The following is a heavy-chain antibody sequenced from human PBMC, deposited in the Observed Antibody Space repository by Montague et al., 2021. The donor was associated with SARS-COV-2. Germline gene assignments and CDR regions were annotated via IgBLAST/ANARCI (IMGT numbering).Heavy chain of an antibody. CDR1: GGSIRTNY. Sequence: SETLSLTCSVSGGSIRTNYWSWIRQPPGGGLEWIGYAYHNGSTNYNPSLRGRVTISLDTSKNQFSLNVTSVTAADTAVYHCARSRFVVGPAVMSLGHSYFDPWGQGRLVTVSS. CDR3: ARSRFVVGPAVMSLGHSYFDP. CDR2: AYHNGST. V-gene: IGHV4-59*01. J-gene: IGHJ5*02. D-gene: IGHD5-18*01.